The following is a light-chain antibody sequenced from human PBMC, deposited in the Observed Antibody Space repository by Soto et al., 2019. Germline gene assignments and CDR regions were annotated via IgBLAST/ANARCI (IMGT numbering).Light chain of an antibody. J-gene: IGKJ1*01. CDR1: RSVSSNF. V-gene: IGKV3-20*01. Sequence: EIVLTQSPGTLSLSPGERATLSCRASRSVSSNFLAWYQQEPGQAPRLLIYGASSRATGIPDRFSGSGSGTDFTLTISRLEPEDFAVFYCQQYGSLRWTFGQGTKVEIK. CDR2: GAS. CDR3: QQYGSLRWT.